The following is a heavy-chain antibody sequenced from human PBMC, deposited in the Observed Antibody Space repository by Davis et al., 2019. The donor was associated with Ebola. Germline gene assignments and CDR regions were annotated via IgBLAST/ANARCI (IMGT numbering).Heavy chain of an antibody. J-gene: IGHJ4*02. D-gene: IGHD3-16*02. CDR3: ARVGHLGDLSLYFDY. V-gene: IGHV4-39*01. Sequence: SETLSLTCTVSGGSTSSYYWGRVRQPPGKGLDWIVSSYYFGSTYYNPSLKSRVTMSVDTAKNQFSLRLNSVTAADTAIYYCARVGHLGDLSLYFDYWGPGNLVTVSS. CDR2: SYYFGST. CDR1: GGSTSSYY.